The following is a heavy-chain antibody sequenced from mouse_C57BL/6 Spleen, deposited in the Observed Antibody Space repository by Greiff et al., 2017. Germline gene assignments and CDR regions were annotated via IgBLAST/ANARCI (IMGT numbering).Heavy chain of an antibody. Sequence: EVQGVESGGGLVKPGGSLKLSCAASGFTFSSYAMSWVRQTPEKRLEWVATISDGGSYTYYPDNVKGRFTISRDNAKNNLYLQMSHLKSEDTAMYYCARVSGTWFAYWGQGTLVTVSA. CDR2: ISDGGSYT. CDR3: ARVSGTWFAY. CDR1: GFTFSSYA. J-gene: IGHJ3*01. V-gene: IGHV5-4*01. D-gene: IGHD4-1*01.